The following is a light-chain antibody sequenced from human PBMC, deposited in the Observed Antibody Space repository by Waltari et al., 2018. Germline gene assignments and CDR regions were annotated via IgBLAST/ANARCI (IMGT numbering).Light chain of an antibody. J-gene: IGKJ3*01. V-gene: IGKV3-11*01. CDR2: DAS. CDR1: QSIKNF. CDR3: QQRSNWPPT. Sequence: EIVLAQSPVTVSLSPGESATLSCRASQSIKNFLAWYQQKPGQAPSLLIFDASIRATGIPARFSVGGSGTDFTLTIDSLEPEDFGFYYCQQRSNWPPTFGPGTKVDIK.